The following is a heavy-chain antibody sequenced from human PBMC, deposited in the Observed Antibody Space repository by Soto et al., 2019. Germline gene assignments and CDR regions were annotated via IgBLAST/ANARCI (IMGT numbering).Heavy chain of an antibody. V-gene: IGHV3-21*01. D-gene: IGHD6-13*01. CDR3: AKGSPSSSWIFDY. Sequence: GGSLRLSCAASGFTFSSYSMNWVRQAPGKGLEWVSSISSSSSYIYYADSVKGRFTISRDNAKNSLYLQMNSLRAEDTAVYYCAKGSPSSSWIFDYWGQGTLVTVSS. J-gene: IGHJ4*02. CDR1: GFTFSSYS. CDR2: ISSSSSYI.